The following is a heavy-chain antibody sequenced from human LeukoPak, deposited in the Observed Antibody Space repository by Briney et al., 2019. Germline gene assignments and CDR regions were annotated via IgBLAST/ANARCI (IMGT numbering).Heavy chain of an antibody. CDR1: GGTFSSYS. Sequence: SVKVSCKASGGTFSSYSISWVRQAPGQGLEWMGRIIPILGIANYAQKFQGRVTITADKSTSTAYMELSSLRSEDTAVYYCARHAKGIAAAGTVYWGQGTLVTVSS. CDR3: ARHAKGIAAAGTVY. CDR2: IIPILGIA. D-gene: IGHD6-13*01. V-gene: IGHV1-69*02. J-gene: IGHJ4*02.